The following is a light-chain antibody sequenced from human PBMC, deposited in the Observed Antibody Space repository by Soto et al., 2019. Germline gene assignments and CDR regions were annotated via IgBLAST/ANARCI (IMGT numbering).Light chain of an antibody. CDR2: GAS. CDR1: ESVSSN. J-gene: IGKJ2*01. V-gene: IGKV3-15*01. Sequence: ERVMTQSPATLFVSPGERATLSCRASESVSSNLAWYQQKPGQAPRLLIYGASTRATGIPARFSGSGSETEFTLTISSLQSEDFAVYYCQQYNNWPPYTFGQGTKLEIK. CDR3: QQYNNWPPYT.